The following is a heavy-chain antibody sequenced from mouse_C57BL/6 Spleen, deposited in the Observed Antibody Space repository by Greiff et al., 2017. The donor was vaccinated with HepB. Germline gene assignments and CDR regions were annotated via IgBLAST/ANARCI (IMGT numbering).Heavy chain of an antibody. V-gene: IGHV1-82*01. J-gene: IGHJ1*03. Sequence: QVQLKESGPELVKPGASVKISCKASGYAFSSSWMNWVKQRPGKGLEWIGRIYPGDGDTNYNGTFNGKATLTADKSSSTAYMQLRSLTSEDSAVYVCARSTVVATKGYFDVWGTGTTVTVSS. CDR3: ARSTVVATKGYFDV. D-gene: IGHD1-1*01. CDR2: IYPGDGDT. CDR1: GYAFSSSW.